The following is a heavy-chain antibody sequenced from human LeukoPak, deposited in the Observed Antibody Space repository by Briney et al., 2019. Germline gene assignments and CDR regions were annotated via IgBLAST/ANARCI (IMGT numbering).Heavy chain of an antibody. V-gene: IGHV3-21*01. CDR1: RFTFSSYS. D-gene: IGHD3-10*02. CDR2: ISSFGSYI. Sequence: GGSLRLSCAASRFTFSSYSMNWVRQAPGKGLEWVSSISSFGSYIYYADSVKGRFTISRDNAKNSLYLQMNSLRAEDTAVYYCVELGITMIGGVWGKGTTVTISS. J-gene: IGHJ6*04. CDR3: VELGITMIGGV.